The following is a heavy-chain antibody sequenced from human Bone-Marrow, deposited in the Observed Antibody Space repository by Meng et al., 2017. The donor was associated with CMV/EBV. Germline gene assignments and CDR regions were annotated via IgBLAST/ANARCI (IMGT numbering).Heavy chain of an antibody. Sequence: GGSLRFSCAASGFTFSSYAMSWVRQAPGKGLEWVSAISGSGGSTYYADSVKGRFTISRDNSKNTLYLQMNSLRAEDTAVYYCARRYYGSGSTLGYWGQGTLVTVSS. D-gene: IGHD3-10*01. CDR3: ARRYYGSGSTLGY. CDR2: ISGSGGST. CDR1: GFTFSSYA. V-gene: IGHV3-23*01. J-gene: IGHJ4*02.